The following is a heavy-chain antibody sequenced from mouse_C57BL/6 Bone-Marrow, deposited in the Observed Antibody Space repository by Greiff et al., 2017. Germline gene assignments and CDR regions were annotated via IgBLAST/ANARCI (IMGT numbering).Heavy chain of an antibody. CDR3: ARGRAWFAY. Sequence: QVQLKESGAELVKPGASVKISCKASGYAFSSYWMNWVKQRPGRGLEWIGRIDPNSGGTKYNEKFKSKATLTVDKPSSTAYMQLSSLTSEDSAVYYCARGRAWFAYWGQGTLVTVSA. CDR2: IDPNSGGT. CDR1: GYAFSSYW. J-gene: IGHJ3*01. V-gene: IGHV1-72*01.